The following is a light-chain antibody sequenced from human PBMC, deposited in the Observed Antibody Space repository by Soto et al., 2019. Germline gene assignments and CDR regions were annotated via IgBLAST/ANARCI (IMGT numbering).Light chain of an antibody. V-gene: IGKV1-5*03. J-gene: IGKJ4*01. Sequence: DIQMTQSPSTLSASVGDRVTITCRASQSISSWLAWYQQKPGKAPNLLIYKASSLESGVPSRFSGSGSGTEFTLTISSLHPADFATYYCQQYNSYPLTFGGGTKVEIK. CDR2: KAS. CDR3: QQYNSYPLT. CDR1: QSISSW.